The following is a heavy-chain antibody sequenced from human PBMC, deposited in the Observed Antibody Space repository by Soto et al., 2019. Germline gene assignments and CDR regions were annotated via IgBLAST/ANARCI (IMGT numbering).Heavy chain of an antibody. D-gene: IGHD2-2*01. J-gene: IGHJ6*03. Sequence: ASVKVSCKASGYTLTSYDINWVRQATGQGLEWMGWMNPNSGNTGYAQKFQGRVTMARNTSISTAYMELSSLRSEDTAVYYCARSDCSSTSCHLGYYYYYMDVWGKGTTVTVSS. V-gene: IGHV1-8*01. CDR3: ARSDCSSTSCHLGYYYYYMDV. CDR2: MNPNSGNT. CDR1: GYTLTSYD.